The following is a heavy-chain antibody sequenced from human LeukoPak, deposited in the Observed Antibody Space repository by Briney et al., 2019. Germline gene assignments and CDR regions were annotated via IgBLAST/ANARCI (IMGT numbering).Heavy chain of an antibody. Sequence: SVKVSCKASGGTLSSYAISWVRQAPGQGLEWMGGIIPIFGTANYAQKLHGRVTITTDESTSTAYMELSSLRSEDTAVYYCARSQLGFYDALDISGQGTMVTVSS. V-gene: IGHV1-69*05. CDR1: GGTLSSYA. CDR2: IIPIFGTA. J-gene: IGHJ3*02. CDR3: ARSQLGFYDALDI. D-gene: IGHD1-1*01.